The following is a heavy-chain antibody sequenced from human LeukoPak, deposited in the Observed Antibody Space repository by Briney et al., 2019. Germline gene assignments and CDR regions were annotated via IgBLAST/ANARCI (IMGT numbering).Heavy chain of an antibody. CDR2: MNPNSGNT. Sequence: ASVKVSCKASGYTFTSYDINWVRQASGQGLEWMGWMNPNSGNTGYAQKFQGRVTMTRNTSISTAYMELSSLRSEDTAMYYCARGYGSSSDYYMDVWGKGTTVTVPS. CDR1: GYTFTSYD. CDR3: ARGYGSSSDYYMDV. D-gene: IGHD6-13*01. J-gene: IGHJ6*03. V-gene: IGHV1-8*01.